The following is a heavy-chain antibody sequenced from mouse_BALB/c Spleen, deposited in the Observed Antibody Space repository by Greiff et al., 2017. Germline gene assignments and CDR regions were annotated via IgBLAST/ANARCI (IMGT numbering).Heavy chain of an antibody. D-gene: IGHD2-14*01. Sequence: QVQLQQPGAELVKPGASVKLSCKASGYTFTSYWMHWVKQRPGQGLEWIGEINPSNGRTNYNEKFKSKATLTVDKSSSTAYMQLSSLTSEDSAVYYCERGNYRSTLFDYWGQGTTLTVSS. CDR1: GYTFTSYW. V-gene: IGHV1S81*02. J-gene: IGHJ2*01. CDR3: ERGNYRSTLFDY. CDR2: INPSNGRT.